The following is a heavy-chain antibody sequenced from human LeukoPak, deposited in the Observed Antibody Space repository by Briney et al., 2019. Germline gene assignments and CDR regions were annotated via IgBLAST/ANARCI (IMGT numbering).Heavy chain of an antibody. D-gene: IGHD3-9*01. V-gene: IGHV1-2*06. Sequence: GASVKVSCKASGYTFTCYYMHWVGQAPGQGLEWMGRINPNSGGTNYAKKFQGRVTMTRDRDTSTEYMELSRLREEDTAVYYCARAVTDYDILTGYYLNAFDICGQGTMVSVSS. CDR1: GYTFTCYY. J-gene: IGHJ3*02. CDR3: ARAVTDYDILTGYYLNAFDI. CDR2: INPNSGGT.